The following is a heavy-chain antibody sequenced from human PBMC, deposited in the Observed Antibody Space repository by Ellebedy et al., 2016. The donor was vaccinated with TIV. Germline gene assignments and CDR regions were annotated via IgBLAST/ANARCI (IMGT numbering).Heavy chain of an antibody. D-gene: IGHD3-16*01. J-gene: IGHJ6*02. CDR3: TRFEIISGGGYGMDV. CDR2: IDNAGDT. V-gene: IGHV3-13*01. Sequence: GGSLRLXXAASGFTFSRYAMHWVRQSTRKGLEWVASIDNAGDTYYPGSVKGRFTISRENAKNSLYLQTNSLRGEDTAVYYCTRFEIISGGGYGMDVWGQGTTVTVSS. CDR1: GFTFSRYA.